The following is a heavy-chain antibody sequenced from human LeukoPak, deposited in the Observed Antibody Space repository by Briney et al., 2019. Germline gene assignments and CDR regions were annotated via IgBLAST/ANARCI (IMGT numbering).Heavy chain of an antibody. CDR1: GFTFGAYA. J-gene: IGHJ4*02. CDR2: ISGNGDNT. Sequence: GGSLGLSCAGSGFTFGAYAMHWVRQAPGKGLEWVSLISGNGDNTYYADSVKGRFTISRDNSKNSLYLQMNSLRTEDTALYYCAKGHSSSWYPLEDYWGQGTLVTVSS. CDR3: AKGHSSSWYPLEDY. D-gene: IGHD6-13*01. V-gene: IGHV3-43*02.